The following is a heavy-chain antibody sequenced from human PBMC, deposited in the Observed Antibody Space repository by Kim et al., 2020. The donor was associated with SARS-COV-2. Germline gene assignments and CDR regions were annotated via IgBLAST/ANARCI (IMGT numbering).Heavy chain of an antibody. Sequence: GESLKISCKGSGYSFTSYWIGWVRQMPGKGLEWMGIIYPGDSDSRYRPSFQAQVTISVDKSISTAYLQWSSLKASDTAMYYCARVSRTVTTWDAFDIWGQGTMVTVSS. CDR1: GYSFTSYW. V-gene: IGHV5-51*01. D-gene: IGHD4-17*01. CDR3: ARVSRTVTTWDAFDI. J-gene: IGHJ3*02. CDR2: IYPGDSDS.